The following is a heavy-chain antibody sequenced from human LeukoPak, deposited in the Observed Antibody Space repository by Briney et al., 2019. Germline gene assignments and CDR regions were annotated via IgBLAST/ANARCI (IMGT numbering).Heavy chain of an antibody. V-gene: IGHV1-2*02. J-gene: IGHJ6*03. CDR1: GYRFTDYY. Sequence: ASVKVSCKTSGYRFTDYYINWVRQAPGQGLEWMGWINPNHGDTNYAQNLQGRVTMIRDTSINTAYMELSSLTSDDTAVYYCVRASYHGYFYYYMDVWGKGTTVTVSS. CDR3: VRASYHGYFYYYMDV. D-gene: IGHD3-16*01. CDR2: INPNHGDT.